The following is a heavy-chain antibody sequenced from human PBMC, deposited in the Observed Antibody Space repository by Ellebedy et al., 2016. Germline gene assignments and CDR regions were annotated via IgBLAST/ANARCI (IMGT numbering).Heavy chain of an antibody. CDR1: GFTFSSYW. CDR2: IKQDGSEK. D-gene: IGHD3-10*01. Sequence: GGSLRLSXAASGFTFSSYWMSWVRQAPGKGLEWVANIKQDGSEKYYVDSVKGRFTISRDNAKNSLYLQMNSLRAEDTAVYYCAREGITMVRGVIWNWFDPWGQGTLVTVSS. CDR3: AREGITMVRGVIWNWFDP. V-gene: IGHV3-7*04. J-gene: IGHJ5*02.